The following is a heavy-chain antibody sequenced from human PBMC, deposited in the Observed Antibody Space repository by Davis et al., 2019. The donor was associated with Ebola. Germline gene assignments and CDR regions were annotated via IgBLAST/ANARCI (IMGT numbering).Heavy chain of an antibody. Sequence: ASAQVSCNASCYTFNLYGISRVRHAPGQGLVWMGWISAYNGNTNYAQRFQVRFTMTTDTSTNTAYMEVSSLRSDDTAVYYCAKDRLYCASGDGQVVRCWLSDNWGQGTLVTVSS. D-gene: IGHD6-6*01. CDR3: AKDRLYCASGDGQVVRCWLSDN. J-gene: IGHJ4*02. V-gene: IGHV1-18*01. CDR1: CYTFNLYG. CDR2: ISAYNGNT.